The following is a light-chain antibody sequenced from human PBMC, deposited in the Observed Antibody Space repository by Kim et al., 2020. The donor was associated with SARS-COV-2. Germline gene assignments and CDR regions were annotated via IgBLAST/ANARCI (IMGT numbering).Light chain of an antibody. CDR1: QTVFNSY. V-gene: IGKV3-20*01. Sequence: LSPGDRATLSCRASQTVFNSYLSWYQQKPGQSPRLLIYGASSRATDIPDRFSGSGSGTDFTLTISRLEPEDFAVYYCQQYGISPYTFGQGTKLEI. CDR3: QQYGISPYT. CDR2: GAS. J-gene: IGKJ2*01.